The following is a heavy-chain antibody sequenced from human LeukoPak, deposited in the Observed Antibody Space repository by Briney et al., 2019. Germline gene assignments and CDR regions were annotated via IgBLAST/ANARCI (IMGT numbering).Heavy chain of an antibody. CDR2: ISWNSGSI. V-gene: IGHV3-9*01. D-gene: IGHD6-13*01. Sequence: GRSLRLSCAAPGFTFDDYAMHWVRQAPGKGLEWVSGISWNSGSIGYADSVKGRFTISRDNAKNSLYLQMNSLRAEDTALYYCAKDAIAAAGNVYWGQGTLVTVSS. J-gene: IGHJ4*02. CDR1: GFTFDDYA. CDR3: AKDAIAAAGNVY.